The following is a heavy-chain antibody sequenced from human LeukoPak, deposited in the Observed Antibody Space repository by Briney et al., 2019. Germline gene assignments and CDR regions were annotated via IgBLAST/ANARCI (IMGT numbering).Heavy chain of an antibody. D-gene: IGHD3-22*01. J-gene: IGHJ5*02. Sequence: ASVKVSCKASGYTFTSYDINWVRQATGQGLEWMGWMNPNSGNTGYAQKFQGRVTMTEDTSTDTAYMELSSLRSEDTAVYYCATDLYYYDSSGRPWGQGTLVTVSS. CDR1: GYTFTSYD. CDR2: MNPNSGNT. V-gene: IGHV1-8*01. CDR3: ATDLYYYDSSGRP.